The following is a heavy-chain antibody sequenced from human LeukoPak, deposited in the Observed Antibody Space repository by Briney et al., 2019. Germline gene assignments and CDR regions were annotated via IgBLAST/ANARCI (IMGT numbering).Heavy chain of an antibody. CDR2: IYYSGST. Sequence: PSETLSLTCTVSRGSISSNSYYWSWIRQPPGKGLEWIGYIYYSGSTNYNPSLKSRVTISVDTSKNQFSLKLSSVTAADTAVYFCARGPYSYDSSGAFDIWGQGTMVTVSS. CDR1: RGSISSNSYY. V-gene: IGHV4-61*05. J-gene: IGHJ3*02. CDR3: ARGPYSYDSSGAFDI. D-gene: IGHD3-22*01.